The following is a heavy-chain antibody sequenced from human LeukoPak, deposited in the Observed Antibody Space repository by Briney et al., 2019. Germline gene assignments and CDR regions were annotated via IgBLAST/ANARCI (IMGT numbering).Heavy chain of an antibody. V-gene: IGHV3-20*04. D-gene: IGHD3-22*01. J-gene: IGHJ4*02. CDR1: GFIFYDYG. Sequence: GGSLRLSCAASGFIFYDYGLTWVRQAPGKGVEGVSGTNWNGDSTDYADSVKGRFTISRENDKNSVYLQMNSLRAEDTALYYCARDLRVVITGSFDSWGQGTLVTVSS. CDR3: ARDLRVVITGSFDS. CDR2: TNWNGDST.